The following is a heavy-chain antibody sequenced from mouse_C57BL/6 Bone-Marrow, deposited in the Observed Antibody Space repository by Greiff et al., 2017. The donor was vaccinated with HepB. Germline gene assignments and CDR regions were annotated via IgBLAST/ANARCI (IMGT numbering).Heavy chain of an antibody. CDR3: ARRQLSLRGFAY. V-gene: IGHV1-19*01. CDR1: GYTFTDYY. D-gene: IGHD3-2*02. Sequence: EVQRVESGPVLVKPGASVKMSCKASGYTFTDYYMNWVKQSHGKSLEWIGVINPYNGGTSYNQKFKGKATLTVDKSSSTAYMELNSLTSEDSAVYYCARRQLSLRGFAYWGQGTLVTVSA. J-gene: IGHJ3*01. CDR2: INPYNGGT.